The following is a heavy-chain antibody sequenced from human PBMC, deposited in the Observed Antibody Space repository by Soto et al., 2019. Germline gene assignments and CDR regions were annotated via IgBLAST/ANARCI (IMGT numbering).Heavy chain of an antibody. CDR3: AGAIIAGPGPNYYYYGMDV. CDR1: GGTFSSYA. V-gene: IGHV1-69*06. Sequence: QVQLVQSGAEVKKPGSSVKVSCKASGGTFSSYAISWVRQAPGQGLEWMGGIIPIFGTANYAQKFQGRVTITADKSTSTAYMELSSLRSDDTAVYYCAGAIIAGPGPNYYYYGMDVGGQGTTVTVSS. CDR2: IIPIFGTA. J-gene: IGHJ6*02. D-gene: IGHD6-13*01.